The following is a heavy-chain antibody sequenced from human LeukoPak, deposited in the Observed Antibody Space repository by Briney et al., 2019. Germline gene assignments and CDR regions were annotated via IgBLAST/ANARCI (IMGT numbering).Heavy chain of an antibody. CDR2: INPKSGAT. V-gene: IGHV1-2*06. J-gene: IGHJ3*02. D-gene: IGHD2-2*01. Sequence: ASVKVSCKASGYTFTVYYIHWLRQAPGQGPEWMGRINPKSGATNSAQSFQGRVTMTRDTSISTAYMELSRLRSDDTAVFYCAREGCSSSSCRDGFDIWGQGTMVTVS. CDR3: AREGCSSSSCRDGFDI. CDR1: GYTFTVYY.